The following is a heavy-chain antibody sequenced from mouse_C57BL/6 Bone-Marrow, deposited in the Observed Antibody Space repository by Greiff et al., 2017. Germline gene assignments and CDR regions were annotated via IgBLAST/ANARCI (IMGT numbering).Heavy chain of an antibody. D-gene: IGHD1-1*01. CDR3: ARERGFITTVVVPFDY. CDR2: IDPSDSYT. Sequence: QVQLQQPGAELVMPGASVKLSCKASGYTFTSYWMHWVKQRPRQGLEWIGEIDPSDSYTNYNQKFKGKSTVTVDKSSSTAYMQLSSLTSEDSAVYYCARERGFITTVVVPFDYWGQGTTLTVSS. V-gene: IGHV1-69*01. CDR1: GYTFTSYW. J-gene: IGHJ2*01.